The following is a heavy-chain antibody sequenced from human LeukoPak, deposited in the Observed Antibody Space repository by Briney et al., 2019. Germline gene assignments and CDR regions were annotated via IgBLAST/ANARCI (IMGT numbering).Heavy chain of an antibody. Sequence: PGRSLRLSCAASGFTFSSYAMHWVRQAPGKGLEWVAVISYDGSNKYYADSVKGRFTISRDNSKNTLYLQMNSLRAEDTAVYYCAKEKAAAGTFDYWGQGTLVTVSS. CDR1: GFTFSSYA. CDR2: ISYDGSNK. CDR3: AKEKAAAGTFDY. V-gene: IGHV3-30-3*01. D-gene: IGHD6-13*01. J-gene: IGHJ4*02.